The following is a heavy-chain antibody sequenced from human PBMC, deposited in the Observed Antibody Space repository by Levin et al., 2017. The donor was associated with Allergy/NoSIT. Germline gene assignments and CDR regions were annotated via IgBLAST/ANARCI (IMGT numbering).Heavy chain of an antibody. Sequence: GGSLRLSCVASGFGISGRWLHWVRQVPGKGLDWIARINSDGSRTSYADSVKGRISISRDDAKNTLNLQINSLTVEDTAMYYCPRDDGDGFYDLWGQGTRVTVAS. D-gene: IGHD5-24*01. J-gene: IGHJ4*02. CDR1: GFGISGRW. CDR3: PRDDGDGFYDL. V-gene: IGHV3-74*01. CDR2: INSDGSRT.